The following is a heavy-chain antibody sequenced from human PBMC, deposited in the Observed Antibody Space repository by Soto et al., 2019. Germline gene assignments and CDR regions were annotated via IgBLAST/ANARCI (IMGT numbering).Heavy chain of an antibody. Sequence: QVQLVQSGAEVKKPGSSVKVSCKASGGTFSSYTISWVRQAPGQGLEWMGRIIPLLGIANYAQKFQGRVTITADKSTSTDYMELSSLRSEDTAVYYCARDRGDGYNPRWGQGTLVTVSS. V-gene: IGHV1-69*08. J-gene: IGHJ4*02. CDR3: ARDRGDGYNPR. CDR1: GGTFSSYT. D-gene: IGHD5-12*01. CDR2: IIPLLGIA.